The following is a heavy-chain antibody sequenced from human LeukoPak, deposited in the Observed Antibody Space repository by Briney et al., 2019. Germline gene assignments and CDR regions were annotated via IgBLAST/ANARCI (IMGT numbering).Heavy chain of an antibody. V-gene: IGHV3-33*01. Sequence: GGSLSLSCVASGFSFSSYGMHWVRQAPGKGLEWVAVIWNDGSNKYYADSVKGRFTISRDNSKNTLYVQMNSLRAEDTAVYFCARNSYGYHNGWLDFWGQGTLVTVSS. CDR1: GFSFSSYG. CDR2: IWNDGSNK. J-gene: IGHJ4*02. CDR3: ARNSYGYHNGWLDF. D-gene: IGHD5-18*01.